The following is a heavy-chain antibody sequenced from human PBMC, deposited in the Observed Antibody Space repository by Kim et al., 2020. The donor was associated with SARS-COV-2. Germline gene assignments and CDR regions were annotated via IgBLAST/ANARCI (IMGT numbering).Heavy chain of an antibody. CDR2: SK. Sequence: SKDDAASVKGRFTIARDKYKNTLYLKRNSLGAEDTAVYYCAKGQDILTGYWGQGTLVTVSS. CDR3: AKGQDILTGY. J-gene: IGHJ4*02. D-gene: IGHD3-9*01. V-gene: IGHV3-23*01.